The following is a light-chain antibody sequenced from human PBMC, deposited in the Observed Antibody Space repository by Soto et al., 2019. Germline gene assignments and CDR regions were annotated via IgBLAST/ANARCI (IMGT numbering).Light chain of an antibody. CDR2: DAS. J-gene: IGKJ5*01. V-gene: IGKV3-11*01. Sequence: ELVLTQSPATLSLSPGERATLSCRASQSVSSYLAWYQQKPGQAPRLLIYDASNRATGIPARLSGSGSGTDFTLTISSLEPEDFAVYYCQQRSNCPPLITFGQGTRLESK. CDR1: QSVSSY. CDR3: QQRSNCPPLIT.